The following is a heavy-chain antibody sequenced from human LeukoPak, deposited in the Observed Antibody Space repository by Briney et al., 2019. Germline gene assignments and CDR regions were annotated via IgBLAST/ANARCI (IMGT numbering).Heavy chain of an antibody. D-gene: IGHD3-3*01. CDR1: GFTFSSYS. V-gene: IGHV3-21*01. CDR3: ARDPAGYYDFWSGYSDYFDY. Sequence: PGGSLRLSCAASGFTFSSYSMNWVRQAPGKGLEWVSSISSSSSYIYYADSVKGRFTISRDNAKNSLYLQMSSLRAEDTAVYYCARDPAGYYDFWSGYSDYFDYWGQGTLVTVSS. CDR2: ISSSSSYI. J-gene: IGHJ4*02.